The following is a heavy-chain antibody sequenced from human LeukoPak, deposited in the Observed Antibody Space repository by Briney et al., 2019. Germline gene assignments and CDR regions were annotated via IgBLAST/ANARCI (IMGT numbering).Heavy chain of an antibody. Sequence: PSETLSLTCTVSGGSISSYYWSWIRQPPGKGLDWIGHSYYSGSTNYNPSLKSRVTISVDTSKNQFSLKLNSVTAADTAVYYCARSYSGSYYDFFRIWGQGTMVTVSS. CDR3: ARSYSGSYYDFFRI. CDR1: GGSISSYY. J-gene: IGHJ3*02. V-gene: IGHV4-59*01. CDR2: SYYSGST. D-gene: IGHD1-26*01.